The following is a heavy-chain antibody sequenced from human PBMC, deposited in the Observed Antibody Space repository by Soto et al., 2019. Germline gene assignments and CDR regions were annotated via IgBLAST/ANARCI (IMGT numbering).Heavy chain of an antibody. Sequence: PGGSXXLSCAASGFTFSNAWMNWVRQAPGKGLEWVGRIKSKTDGGTTDYAAPVKGRFTISRDDSKNTLYLQMNSLKTEDTAVYYCTTATVTMGPFDYWGQGTLVTVSS. V-gene: IGHV3-15*07. J-gene: IGHJ4*02. CDR3: TTATVTMGPFDY. CDR2: IKSKTDGGTT. CDR1: GFTFSNAW. D-gene: IGHD4-4*01.